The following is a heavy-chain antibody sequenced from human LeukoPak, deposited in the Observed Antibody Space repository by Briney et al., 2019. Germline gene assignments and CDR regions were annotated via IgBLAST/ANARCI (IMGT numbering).Heavy chain of an antibody. Sequence: WETLSLTCTVSGYSLSRGYYWGWLRQPPGEGLEWIGSFYHRGSTYYNPSLKSRVTIPVDTSKNQFSLKLSSVTAADTAVYYCARVGITMVRGVPIDAFDIWGQGTMVTVSS. V-gene: IGHV4-38-2*02. J-gene: IGHJ3*02. D-gene: IGHD3-10*01. CDR1: GYSLSRGYY. CDR3: ARVGITMVRGVPIDAFDI. CDR2: FYHRGST.